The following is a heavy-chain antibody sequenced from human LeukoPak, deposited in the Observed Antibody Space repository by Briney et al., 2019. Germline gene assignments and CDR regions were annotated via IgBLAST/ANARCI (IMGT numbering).Heavy chain of an antibody. CDR1: GGSISSYY. J-gene: IGHJ4*02. CDR3: ARMYGYTYGPDY. CDR2: VYYSGGT. D-gene: IGHD5-12*01. V-gene: IGHV4-59*01. Sequence: SETLSLTCTVSGGSISSYYWNWIRQPPGKGLEWIGHVYYSGGTNYSPSLKSRVTISVDTSKNQFSLNLTSVTAADTAVYYCARMYGYTYGPDYWGQGTLVTVSS.